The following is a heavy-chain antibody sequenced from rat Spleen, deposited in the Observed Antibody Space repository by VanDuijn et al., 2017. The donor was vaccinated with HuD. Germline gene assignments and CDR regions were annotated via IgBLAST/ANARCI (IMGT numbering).Heavy chain of an antibody. V-gene: IGHV5-31*01. D-gene: IGHD1-2*01. CDR3: TTRPYYSSLNLFPY. CDR2: ITNTGGST. CDR1: GFTFTNYW. Sequence: EVQLVESGGGSVQPGRSLKLSCVASGFTFTNYWMYWIRQAPGKGLEWVASITNTGGSTYYRDSVKGRFTIYRDNARSTLSLQMDSLRSEDTATYYCTTRPYYSSLNLFPYWGQGTLVTVSS. J-gene: IGHJ3*01.